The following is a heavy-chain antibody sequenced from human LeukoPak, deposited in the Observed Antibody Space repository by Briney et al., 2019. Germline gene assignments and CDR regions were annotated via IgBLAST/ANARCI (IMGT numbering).Heavy chain of an antibody. Sequence: GGSLRLSCAASGFTFSSYAMHWVRQAPGKGLEWVAVISYDGSNKYYADSVKGRFTISRDNSKNTLYLQMNRLRAEDTAVYYCAREYFDPWGQGTLVTVSS. CDR1: GFTFSSYA. V-gene: IGHV3-30*04. CDR3: AREYFDP. J-gene: IGHJ5*02. CDR2: ISYDGSNK.